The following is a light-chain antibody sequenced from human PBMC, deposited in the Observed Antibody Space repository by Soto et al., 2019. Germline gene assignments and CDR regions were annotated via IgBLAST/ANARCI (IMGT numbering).Light chain of an antibody. CDR2: DAS. CDR3: QQYNSYPYA. J-gene: IGKJ2*01. V-gene: IGKV1-5*01. Sequence: DIQMTQSPSTLSASVGDRVTITCRASQTISSWLAWYQQKPGKAPELLIYDASTLHNGVPSRFSGSQSGTEFTVTINSLQPDDFATYYCQQYNSYPYAFGQGTKLEIK. CDR1: QTISSW.